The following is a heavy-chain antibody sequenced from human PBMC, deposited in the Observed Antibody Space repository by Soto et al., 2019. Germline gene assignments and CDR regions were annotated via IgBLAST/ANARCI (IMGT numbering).Heavy chain of an antibody. D-gene: IGHD3-10*01. CDR2: ISYDGSNK. J-gene: IGHJ4*02. CDR3: AKVVGSF. V-gene: IGHV3-30*18. Sequence: GGSLRLSCAASGFTFSSFAMHWVRQAPGKGLEWVAVISYDGSNKYYADSVKGRFTISRDNSKNTLFLQMNILRAEDTAVYYCAKVVGSFWGQGTLVTVSS. CDR1: GFTFSSFA.